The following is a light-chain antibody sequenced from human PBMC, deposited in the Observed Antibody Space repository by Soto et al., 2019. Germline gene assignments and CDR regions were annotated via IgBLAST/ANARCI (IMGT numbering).Light chain of an antibody. Sequence: DIQVTQSPSSLSASIGDRVTITCQASQNIRRYLNWYQHKTGKAPKVLIYGASSLQSGLPSRFSGSGSGPDVTLTITSLQPEDFATYYCQHTHSIPHTFGRGPKVEIK. CDR3: QHTHSIPHT. CDR1: QNIRRY. CDR2: GAS. V-gene: IGKV1-39*01. J-gene: IGKJ1*01.